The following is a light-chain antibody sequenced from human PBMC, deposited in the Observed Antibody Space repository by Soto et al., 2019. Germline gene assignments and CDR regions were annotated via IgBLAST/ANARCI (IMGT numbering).Light chain of an antibody. CDR2: DAS. CDR3: QQRSNWPGT. V-gene: IGKV3-11*01. J-gene: IGKJ1*01. Sequence: EIVLTQSPATLSLSPGERATLSCRASQSVSSYLAWYQQKPGQAPRLLIYDASNRATGIPARFSGSGSVTDFTLTISSLEPEDFAVYYCQQRSNWPGTFGQGNKVEIK. CDR1: QSVSSY.